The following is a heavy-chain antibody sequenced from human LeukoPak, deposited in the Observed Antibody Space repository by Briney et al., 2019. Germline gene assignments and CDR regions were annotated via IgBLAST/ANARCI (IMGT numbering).Heavy chain of an antibody. V-gene: IGHV4-59*01. J-gene: IGHJ4*02. CDR3: ARDTYSGSYYDY. Sequence: SETLSLTCTVSGGSISSYYWSWIRQPPGKGLEWIGYIYYSGSTNYNPSLKSRVTIPVDTSKNQFSLKLSSVTAADTAVYYCARDTYSGSYYDYWGQGTLVTVSS. D-gene: IGHD1-26*01. CDR2: IYYSGST. CDR1: GGSISSYY.